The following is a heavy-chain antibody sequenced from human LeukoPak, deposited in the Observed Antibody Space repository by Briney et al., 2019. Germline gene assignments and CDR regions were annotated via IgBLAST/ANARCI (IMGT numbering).Heavy chain of an antibody. V-gene: IGHV4-39*07. Sequence: SETLSLTCTVSGGSISSSSYYWGWIRQPPGKGLEWIGSIYYSGSTYYNPSLKSRVTISVDTSKNQFSLKLSSVTAADTAAYYCARYCSSTSCYTDYWGQGTLVTVSS. CDR3: ARYCSSTSCYTDY. CDR2: IYYSGST. D-gene: IGHD2-2*02. CDR1: GGSISSSSYY. J-gene: IGHJ4*02.